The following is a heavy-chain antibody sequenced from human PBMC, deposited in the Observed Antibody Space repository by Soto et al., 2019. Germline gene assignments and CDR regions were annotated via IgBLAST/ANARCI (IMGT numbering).Heavy chain of an antibody. D-gene: IGHD6-13*01. CDR1: GFTFSSYG. V-gene: IGHV3-30*18. J-gene: IGHJ4*02. CDR3: AKVWRSWGSWYEG. Sequence: GGSLRLSCAASGFTFSSYGMHWVRQAPGKGLEWVAVISYDGSNKYYADSVKGRFTISRDNSKNTLYLQMNSLRAEDTAVYYCAKVWRSWGSWYEGWGQGTLVTVSS. CDR2: ISYDGSNK.